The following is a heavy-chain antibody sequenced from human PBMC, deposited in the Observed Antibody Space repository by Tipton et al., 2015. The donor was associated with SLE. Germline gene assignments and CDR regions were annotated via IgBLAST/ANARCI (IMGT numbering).Heavy chain of an antibody. CDR3: ARDQELPDAFDI. CDR1: GFTFSSYS. D-gene: IGHD1-26*01. V-gene: IGHV3-30*03. Sequence: SLRLSCAASGFTFSSYSMNWVRQAPGKGLEWVAVISYDGSNKYYADSVKGRFTIPRDNAKNSLYLQMNSLRAEDTALYYCARDQELPDAFDIWGQGTMVTVSS. J-gene: IGHJ3*02. CDR2: ISYDGSNK.